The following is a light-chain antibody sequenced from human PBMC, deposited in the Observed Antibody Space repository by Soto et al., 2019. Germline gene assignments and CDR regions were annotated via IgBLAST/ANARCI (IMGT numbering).Light chain of an antibody. CDR2: GAS. J-gene: IGKJ1*01. Sequence: EIVMTQSPATLSVSPGEGVTLSCRASQGVGSNFAWYQQKPGQSPRLLIYGASTRATGVPARFSGSGSGTEFTLTISGLQSEEFAVYYCQQYTKWWTFGQGTKVEIK. CDR3: QQYTKWWT. CDR1: QGVGSN. V-gene: IGKV3-15*01.